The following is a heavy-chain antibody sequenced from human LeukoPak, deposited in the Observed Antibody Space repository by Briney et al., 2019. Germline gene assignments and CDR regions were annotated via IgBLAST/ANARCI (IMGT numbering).Heavy chain of an antibody. CDR1: GGTFNSFS. D-gene: IGHD3-9*01. J-gene: IGHJ4*02. V-gene: IGHV1-69*13. CDR2: IMPVLDTT. CDR3: ARDPGYFDWLLPRDY. Sequence: SVKVSCKASGGTFNSFSINWVRQAPGQGLEWMGSIMPVLDTTKYAQKFQGRVTITADESTSTAYMELRGLRSDDTAVYYCARDPGYFDWLLPRDYWGQGTLVTVSS.